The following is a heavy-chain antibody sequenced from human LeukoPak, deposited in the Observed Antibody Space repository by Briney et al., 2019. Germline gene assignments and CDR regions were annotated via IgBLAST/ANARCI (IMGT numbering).Heavy chain of an antibody. CDR3: ARGQGSGVLRYFAGLPPFDP. J-gene: IGHJ5*02. D-gene: IGHD3-9*01. V-gene: IGHV4-34*01. CDR1: GGSFSGYY. Sequence: SSETLSLTCAVYGGSFSGYYWSWIRQPPGKGLEWIGEINHSGSTNYNPSLKSRVTISVDTSKNQFSLKLSSVTAADTAVYYCARGQGSGVLRYFAGLPPFDPWGQRTLVTVSS. CDR2: INHSGST.